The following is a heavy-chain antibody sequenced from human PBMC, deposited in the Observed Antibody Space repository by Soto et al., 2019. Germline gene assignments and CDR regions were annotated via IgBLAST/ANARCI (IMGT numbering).Heavy chain of an antibody. CDR2: INFSGST. V-gene: IGHV4-39*01. J-gene: IGHJ6*02. D-gene: IGHD3-9*01. Sequence: SETLSLTCAVSGASISSGSSYWGWLRQPPGKGLEWIAKINFSGSTYYNPSLKSRVTLSVDTSQKHFSLKLSSVTAADTAVYYCARHVMTGPYNYYCSGLDVWGQGTAVTVSS. CDR1: GASISSGSSY. CDR3: ARHVMTGPYNYYCSGLDV.